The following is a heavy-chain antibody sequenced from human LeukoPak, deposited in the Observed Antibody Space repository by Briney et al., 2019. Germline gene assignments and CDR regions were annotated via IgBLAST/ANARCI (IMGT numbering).Heavy chain of an antibody. J-gene: IGHJ3*02. V-gene: IGHV4-39*01. CDR3: ARPNGVQRAFDI. Sequence: PSETLSLTCTVSGGSISSSSYYWGWIRQPPGKGLEWIGSIYYRGSTYYNPSLKSRVTISVDTSKNQFSLKLSSVTAADTAVYYCARPNGVQRAFDIWGQGTMVTVSS. CDR2: IYYRGST. D-gene: IGHD2-8*01. CDR1: GGSISSSSYY.